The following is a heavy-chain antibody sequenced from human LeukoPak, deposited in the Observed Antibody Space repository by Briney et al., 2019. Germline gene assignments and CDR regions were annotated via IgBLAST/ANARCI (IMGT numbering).Heavy chain of an antibody. CDR2: IKEDGSKK. J-gene: IGHJ4*02. Sequence: GGSLRLSCAASGFTFSSCWMTWVRQAPGKGLEWVANIKEDGSKKNYVDSVKGRFTIFRDNAKNSLYLQMNSLRAEGTAVYYCATPLDYYDSSGYHQGGDWGQGTLVTVSS. V-gene: IGHV3-7*03. D-gene: IGHD3-22*01. CDR1: GFTFSSCW. CDR3: ATPLDYYDSSGYHQGGD.